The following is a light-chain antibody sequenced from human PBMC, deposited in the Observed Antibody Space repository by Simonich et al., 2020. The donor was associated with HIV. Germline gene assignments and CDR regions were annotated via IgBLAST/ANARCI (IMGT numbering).Light chain of an antibody. CDR2: ASS. CDR3: QQFFSTPWT. J-gene: IGKJ1*01. CDR1: QGVSNS. Sequence: DILMTQSPSSLPASVGDRVTITCQASQGVSNSLAWYQQKPGKAPKLLLSASSRLESGVASRFSGSGSGTDYTLTISSLQPEDFATYYCQQFFSTPWTFCQGTKVEIK. V-gene: IGKV1-NL1*01.